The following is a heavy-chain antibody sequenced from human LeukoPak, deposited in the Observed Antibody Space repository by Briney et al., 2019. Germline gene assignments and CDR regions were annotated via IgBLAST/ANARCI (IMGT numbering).Heavy chain of an antibody. D-gene: IGHD1-1*01. CDR1: GGTFTSYA. V-gene: IGHV1-69*05. Sequence: SVTVSCKASGGTFTSYAISGVRQAPGQGLEWMGGIIPIFGTANYAQKFQGRVTITTDESTSTASMELSNLTSQDRAVYYCAGNGGGYSWNNSFDPWGQGAMVTVSS. J-gene: IGHJ5*02. CDR2: IIPIFGTA. CDR3: AGNGGGYSWNNSFDP.